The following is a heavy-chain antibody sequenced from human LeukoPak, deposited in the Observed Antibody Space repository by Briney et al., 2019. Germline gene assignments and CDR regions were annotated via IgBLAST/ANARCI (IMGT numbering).Heavy chain of an antibody. CDR2: IYYSGST. CDR3: ARGGEDYDFWSGYYHEYYYYYGMDV. CDR1: GGSISSYY. J-gene: IGHJ6*02. Sequence: PSETLSLTCTVSGGSISSYYWSWIRQPPGKGLEWFGYIYYSGSTNYNPSLKSRVTISVDTSKNQFSLKLSSVTAADTAVYYCARGGEDYDFWSGYYHEYYYYYGMDVWGQGTTVTVSS. D-gene: IGHD3-3*01. V-gene: IGHV4-59*01.